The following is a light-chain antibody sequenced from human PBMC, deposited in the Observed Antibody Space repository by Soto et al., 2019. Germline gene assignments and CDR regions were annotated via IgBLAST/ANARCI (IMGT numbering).Light chain of an antibody. CDR3: SSYTSSSTLYV. CDR2: EVS. J-gene: IGLJ1*01. V-gene: IGLV2-14*01. Sequence: QSALAQPASVSGSPGQSITISCSGSSIDVGDNNYVSWYQHHPGKAPKLIIYEVSNRPSGVSNRFSDSSSDNTASLTISGLLPDDEADYYCSSYTSSSTLYVFGTGTKLTVL. CDR1: SIDVGDNNY.